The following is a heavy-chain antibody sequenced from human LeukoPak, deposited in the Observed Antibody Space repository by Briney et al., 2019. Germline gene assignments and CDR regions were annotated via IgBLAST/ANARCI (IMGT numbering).Heavy chain of an antibody. V-gene: IGHV4-28*01. CDR1: GYPLTNAYY. J-gene: IGHJ1*01. CDR2: IHHSGNIFESGST. D-gene: IGHD3-22*01. CDR3: ARNGSSGFFND. Sequence: SETLSLTCTVSGYPLTNAYYWGWIRQSPGKGLEWIGSIHHSGNIFESGSTHYNPSLKSRVTVSADPSKNQFSLRLRSVTAADTAVYFCARNGSSGFFNDWGQGTLVIVSS.